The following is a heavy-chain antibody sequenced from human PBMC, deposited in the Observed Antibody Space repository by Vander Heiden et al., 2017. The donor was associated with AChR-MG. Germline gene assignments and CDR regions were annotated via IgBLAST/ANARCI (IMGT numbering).Heavy chain of an antibody. CDR3: ARISQKYCSGGSCYSDRYFDY. CDR2: IDWDDDK. J-gene: IGHJ4*02. Sequence: QVTLRESGPALVKPTQTLTLTCTFSGFSLSTSGMCVSWIRQPPGKALEWLALIDWDDDKYYSTSLKTRLTISKDTSKNQVVLTMTNMDPVDTATYYCARISQKYCSGGSCYSDRYFDYWGQGTLVTVSS. D-gene: IGHD2-15*01. V-gene: IGHV2-70*01. CDR1: GFSLSTSGMC.